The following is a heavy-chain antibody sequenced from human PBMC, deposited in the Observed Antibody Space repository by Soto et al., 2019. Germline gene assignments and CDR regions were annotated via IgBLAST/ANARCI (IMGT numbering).Heavy chain of an antibody. CDR1: GGTFSSYA. CDR2: IIPIFGTA. CDR3: ARDRGIVVVIKDYYYGMDV. V-gene: IGHV1-69*13. Sequence: ASVKVSCKAPGGTFSSYAISWVRQAPGQGLEWMGGIIPIFGTANYAQKFQGRVTITADESTSTAYMELSSLRSEDTAVYYCARDRGIVVVIKDYYYGMDVWGQGTTVTVSS. D-gene: IGHD3-22*01. J-gene: IGHJ6*02.